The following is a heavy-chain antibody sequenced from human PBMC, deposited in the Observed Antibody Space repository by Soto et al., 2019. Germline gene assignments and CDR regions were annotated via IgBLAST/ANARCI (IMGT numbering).Heavy chain of an antibody. CDR1: GGSISRSSYY. J-gene: IGHJ5*02. Sequence: PSETKSLTSTVAGGSISRSSYYWGWIRQPPGKGLEWIGSIYYSASTYYNPSLKSRVTISVDTSKNQFALKLSSVTATDTAVYYFARYTYYDFWLTWFDPWGQGTLVTV. CDR2: IYYSAST. V-gene: IGHV4-39*01. CDR3: ARYTYYDFWLTWFDP. D-gene: IGHD3-3*01.